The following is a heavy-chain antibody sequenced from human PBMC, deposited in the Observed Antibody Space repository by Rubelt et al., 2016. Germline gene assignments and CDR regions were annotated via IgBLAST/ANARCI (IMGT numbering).Heavy chain of an antibody. Sequence: EVQLVQSGAEVKKPGESLRISCKGSGYSFTSYWISWVRQMPGKGLEWMGIIYPGDSDTRYSPSFQGQVTISADKSISTAYLQWSSLKASDTAMYYCARRGSSTDYYYYYGMDVWGQGTTVTVSS. V-gene: IGHV5-51*01. CDR1: GYSFTSYW. CDR3: ARRGSSTDYYYYYGMDV. D-gene: IGHD6-6*01. CDR2: IYPGDSDT. J-gene: IGHJ6*02.